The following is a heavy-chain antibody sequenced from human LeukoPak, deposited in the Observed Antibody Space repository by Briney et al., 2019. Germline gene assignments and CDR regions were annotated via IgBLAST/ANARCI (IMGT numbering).Heavy chain of an antibody. CDR2: IKQDGSEK. V-gene: IGHV3-7*01. J-gene: IGHJ4*02. CDR1: GFTFSSYW. CDR3: ARDLVVVVAATHGFDY. Sequence: PGGSLRLSCAASGFTFSSYWMSWVRQAPGKGLEWVANIKQDGSEKYYVDSVKGRFTISRDNAKNSLYLQMNSLRAEDTAVYYCARDLVVVVAATHGFDYWGQGTLVTVSS. D-gene: IGHD2-15*01.